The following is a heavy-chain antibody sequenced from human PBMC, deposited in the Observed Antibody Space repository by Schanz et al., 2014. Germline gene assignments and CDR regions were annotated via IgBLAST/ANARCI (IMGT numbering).Heavy chain of an antibody. D-gene: IGHD3-9*01. CDR2: ISAYNGNT. J-gene: IGHJ5*02. Sequence: QVQLVQSGAEVKKPGASVKVSCKASGYTFTSYGISWVRQAPGQGLDWMGWISAYNGNTKYPQKLQGRVTMTTDTSTSTADMRLSSLRPDDTAVDYCAKAECDSLTVSYSRLDPWGQGTPVTVSS. V-gene: IGHV1-18*01. CDR1: GYTFTSYG. CDR3: AKAECDSLTVSYSRLDP.